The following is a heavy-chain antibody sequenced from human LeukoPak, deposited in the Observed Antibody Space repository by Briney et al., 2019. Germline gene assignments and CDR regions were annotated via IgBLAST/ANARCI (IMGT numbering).Heavy chain of an antibody. J-gene: IGHJ4*02. V-gene: IGHV3-74*03. CDR2: INSDGSNT. CDR1: GFTFSSSW. Sequence: RPGGSLRLSCAAPGFTFSSSWMHWVRQAPGKGLVWVSHINSDGSNTKYADSVKGRFTISRDNAKNTLSLQMNSLRAEDTAVYYCARGSPLGGNWGQGTLVTVSS. CDR3: ARGSPLGGN.